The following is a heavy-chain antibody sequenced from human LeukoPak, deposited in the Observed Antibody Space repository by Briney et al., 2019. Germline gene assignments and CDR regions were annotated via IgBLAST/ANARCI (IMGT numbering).Heavy chain of an antibody. V-gene: IGHV4-39*01. Sequence: PSETLSLTCTVSGGSISSRSCCWGWIRQPPGKGLEWIGTIYYSGSTYYNPSLKSRVTISVDTSKNQFSLKLTSVTAADTAVYYCARRIYGGNPDYWGQGTLVTVSS. CDR3: ARRIYGGNPDY. D-gene: IGHD4-23*01. J-gene: IGHJ4*02. CDR1: GGSISSRSCC. CDR2: IYYSGST.